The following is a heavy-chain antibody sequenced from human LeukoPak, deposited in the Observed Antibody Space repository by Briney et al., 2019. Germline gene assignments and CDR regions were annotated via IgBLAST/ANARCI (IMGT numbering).Heavy chain of an antibody. V-gene: IGHV3-33*01. J-gene: IGHJ4*02. CDR1: GFTFSSYG. CDR3: ARDLGYCSSTSCYRMGVFDY. Sequence: PGGSLRLSCAASGFTFSSYGMHWVRQAPGKGLEWVAVIWYDGSNKYYADSVKGRFTISRDNSKNTLYLQMNSLRAEDTAVYYCARDLGYCSSTSCYRMGVFDYWGQGTLVTVSS. CDR2: IWYDGSNK. D-gene: IGHD2-2*02.